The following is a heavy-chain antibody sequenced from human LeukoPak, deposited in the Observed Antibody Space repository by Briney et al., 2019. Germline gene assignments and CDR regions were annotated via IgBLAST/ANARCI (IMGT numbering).Heavy chain of an antibody. CDR2: ILYDGSNK. CDR1: GFTFSSYA. Sequence: PGRSLRLSCAASGFTFSSYAMHWVRQAPGKGLEWVAVILYDGSNKYYADSVKGRFTISRDNSKNTLYLQMNSLRAEDTAVYYCARSSIAVAGTTLDYWGQGTLVTVSS. V-gene: IGHV3-30*04. J-gene: IGHJ4*02. CDR3: ARSSIAVAGTTLDY. D-gene: IGHD6-19*01.